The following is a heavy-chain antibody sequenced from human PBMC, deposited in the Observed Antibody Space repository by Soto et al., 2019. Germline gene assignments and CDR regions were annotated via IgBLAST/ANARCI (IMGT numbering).Heavy chain of an antibody. J-gene: IGHJ5*02. CDR2: IYPGDSDT. V-gene: IGHV5-51*01. CDR1: GYSFTSYW. CDR3: ARRRNWNTRPSYEFDP. D-gene: IGHD1-1*01. Sequence: PGESLKISCKGSGYSFTSYWIGWVRQMPVKGLEWMGIIYPGDSDTRYSPSFQGQVTISADKSISTAYLQWSSLKASDTAMYYCARRRNWNTRPSYEFDPWGQGPLVTVSS.